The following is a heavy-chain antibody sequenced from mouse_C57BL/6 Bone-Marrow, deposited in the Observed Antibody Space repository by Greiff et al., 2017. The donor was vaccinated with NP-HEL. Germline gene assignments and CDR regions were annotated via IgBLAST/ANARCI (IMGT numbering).Heavy chain of an antibody. CDR1: GYTFTSYW. J-gene: IGHJ3*01. V-gene: IGHV1-59*01. CDR2: IDPSDSYT. CDR3: ARATGAY. Sequence: VQLQQPGAELVRPGTSVQLSCKASGYTFTSYWMHWVKQRPGQGLEWIGVIDPSDSYTNYNQKFKGKATLTVDTSSSTAYMQLSSLTSEDSAVDYCARATGAYWGQGTLVTVSA. D-gene: IGHD1-2*01.